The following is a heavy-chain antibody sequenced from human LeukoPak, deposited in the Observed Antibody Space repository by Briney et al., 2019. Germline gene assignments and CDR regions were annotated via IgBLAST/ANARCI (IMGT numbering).Heavy chain of an antibody. CDR3: ARETHSSGWYGGFDY. CDR1: GFTFSSYA. V-gene: IGHV3-30-3*01. D-gene: IGHD6-19*01. Sequence: GGSLRLSFAASGFTFSSYAMHWVRQAPGKGLEWVAVISYDGSNKYYADSVKGRFTISRDNSKNTLYLQMNSLRAEDTAVYYCARETHSSGWYGGFDYWGQGTLVTVSS. CDR2: ISYDGSNK. J-gene: IGHJ4*02.